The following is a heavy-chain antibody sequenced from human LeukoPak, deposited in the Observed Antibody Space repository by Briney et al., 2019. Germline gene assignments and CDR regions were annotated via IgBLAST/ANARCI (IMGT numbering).Heavy chain of an antibody. D-gene: IGHD3-10*01. V-gene: IGHV3-74*01. CDR1: GFTFSDYW. CDR3: ARVRGSRNFYFGAFDI. Sequence: GGSLRLSCAASGFTFSDYWMHWVRQAPGKGLVWVSRIYSDESSTYYEDSVKGRFTISRDNTKNTLYLQMNSLGAEDTAMYYCARVRGSRNFYFGAFDIWGQGTMVTVSS. J-gene: IGHJ3*02. CDR2: IYSDESST.